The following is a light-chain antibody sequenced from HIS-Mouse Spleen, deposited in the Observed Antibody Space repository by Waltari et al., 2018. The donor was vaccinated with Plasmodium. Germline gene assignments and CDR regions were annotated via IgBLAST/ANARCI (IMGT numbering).Light chain of an antibody. Sequence: YELTQPPSVSVSPGQTARITCPGAALTKKYAYWYQTKSGQAPVLVIYEDSKRPPGIPERFSGSSSGTMATLTISGAQVEDEADYYCYSTDSSGNHRVFGGGTKLTVL. CDR1: ALTKKY. J-gene: IGLJ3*02. V-gene: IGLV3-10*01. CDR3: YSTDSSGNHRV. CDR2: EDS.